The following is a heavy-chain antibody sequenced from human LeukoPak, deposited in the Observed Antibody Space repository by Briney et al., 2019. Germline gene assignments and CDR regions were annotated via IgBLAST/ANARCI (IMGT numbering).Heavy chain of an antibody. Sequence: ASVKVSCKASGYTFTGYYMHWVRQAPGQGLVWMGWINPNSGGTNCAQKFQGRVTMTRDTSISTAYMELSRLRSDDTAVYYCARLGPIFGVVMNAFDIWGQGTMVTVSS. CDR1: GYTFTGYY. V-gene: IGHV1-2*02. J-gene: IGHJ3*02. CDR2: INPNSGGT. CDR3: ARLGPIFGVVMNAFDI. D-gene: IGHD3-3*01.